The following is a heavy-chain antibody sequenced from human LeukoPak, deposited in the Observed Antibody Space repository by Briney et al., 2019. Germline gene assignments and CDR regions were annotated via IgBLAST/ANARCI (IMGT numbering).Heavy chain of an antibody. CDR3: ARGQYYYGSGIKYYCDY. CDR1: GFTFSSYG. D-gene: IGHD3-10*01. V-gene: IGHV3-30*03. CDR2: ISYDGSNK. Sequence: PGGSLRLSCAASGFTFSSYGMHWVRQAPGKGLEWVAVISYDGSNKYYADSVKGRFTISRDNSKNTLYLQLNSLRAEDTAVYYCARGQYYYGSGIKYYCDYWGQGTLVTVSS. J-gene: IGHJ4*02.